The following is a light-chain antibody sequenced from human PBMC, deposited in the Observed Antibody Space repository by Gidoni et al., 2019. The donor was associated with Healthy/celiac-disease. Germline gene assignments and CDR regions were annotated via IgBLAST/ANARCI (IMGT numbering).Light chain of an antibody. CDR3: QQRSNWPPLT. CDR2: DAS. CDR1: QSVSSY. V-gene: IGKV3-11*01. J-gene: IGKJ4*01. Sequence: EIVLTQSPATLSLSPGERATLSCRASQSVSSYLAWYQQKPGQAPRLLIYDASNRATGIPARFSGGGSGTDFTLTISSLEPEDFAVYYCQQRSNWPPLTFGGXTKVEIK.